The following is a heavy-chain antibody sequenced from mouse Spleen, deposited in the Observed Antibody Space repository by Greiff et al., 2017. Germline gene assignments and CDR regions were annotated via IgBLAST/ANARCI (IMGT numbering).Heavy chain of an antibody. Sequence: VQLQQSGPSLVKPSQTLSLTCSVSGDSITSGYWNWVRKFPGNKLEYMGYISYSGSTYYNPSLKSRISITRDTSKNQYYLQFNSVTTEDTATYYCARRVGRGGYYFDYWGQGTTRTVSS. V-gene: IGHV3-8*02. J-gene: IGHJ2*01. CDR3: ARRVGRGGYYFDY. CDR2: ISYSGST. CDR1: GDSITSGY. D-gene: IGHD4-1*01.